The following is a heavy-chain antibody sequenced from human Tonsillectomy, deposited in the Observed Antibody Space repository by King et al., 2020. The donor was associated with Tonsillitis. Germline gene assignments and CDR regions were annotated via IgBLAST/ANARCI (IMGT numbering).Heavy chain of an antibody. CDR1: GFTFDDYA. Sequence: VQLVESGGGLIQPGRSLRLSCAASGFTFDDYAMHWVRQAPGEGLEWVSGISWNSGRIGYADSVKGRFTISRDNAKNSLYLQMNSLRVEDTALYYCATINVLGDDHYYGIDVWGQGTTVTVSS. D-gene: IGHD3-10*01. CDR3: ATINVLGDDHYYGIDV. V-gene: IGHV3-9*01. J-gene: IGHJ6*02. CDR2: ISWNSGRI.